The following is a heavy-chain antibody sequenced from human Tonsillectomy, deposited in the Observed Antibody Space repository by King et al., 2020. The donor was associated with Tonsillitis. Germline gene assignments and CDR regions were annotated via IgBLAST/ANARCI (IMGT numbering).Heavy chain of an antibody. D-gene: IGHD2-15*01. J-gene: IGHJ6*02. V-gene: IGHV3-9*01. CDR2: ISWNSGSI. CDR1: GFTFDDYA. CDR3: AKDKGPIVVVVDAKYFYYGMDV. Sequence: QLVQSGGGLVQPGRSLRLSCAASGFTFDDYAIHWVRHAPGEGLEWVSGISWNSGSIGYADSVKGRFTISRDNAKNSLYLQMNILRAEDTALYYCAKDKGPIVVVVDAKYFYYGMDVWGQGTTGTVSS.